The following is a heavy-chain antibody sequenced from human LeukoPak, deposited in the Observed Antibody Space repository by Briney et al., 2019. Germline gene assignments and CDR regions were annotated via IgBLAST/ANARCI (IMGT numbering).Heavy chain of an antibody. J-gene: IGHJ4*02. V-gene: IGHV4-4*07. CDR2: IYTSGST. D-gene: IGHD4-23*01. CDR3: ARDRTYGGNSGFDY. CDR1: GGSISSYY. Sequence: SETLSLTCTVSGGSISSYYWSRIRQPAGEGLEWIGRIYTSGSTNYNPSLKSRVTMSVETSKNQFSLNLTSVTAADTAVYYCARDRTYGGNSGFDYWGQGTLVTVSS.